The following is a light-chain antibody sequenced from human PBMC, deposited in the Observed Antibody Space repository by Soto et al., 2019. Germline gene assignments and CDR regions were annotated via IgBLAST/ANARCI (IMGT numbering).Light chain of an antibody. CDR1: QSLLHSNGYIY. Sequence: IVMTQSPLSLPVTPGEPTSISCRSSQSLLHSNGYIYLDWYLQKPGQSPQLLIYLGSSRAYGVPDRFTGGGSGTNFTLKISRVEAEDVGVYYCMQALQTPQLTFGGGTKVDIK. J-gene: IGKJ4*01. CDR2: LGS. CDR3: MQALQTPQLT. V-gene: IGKV2-28*01.